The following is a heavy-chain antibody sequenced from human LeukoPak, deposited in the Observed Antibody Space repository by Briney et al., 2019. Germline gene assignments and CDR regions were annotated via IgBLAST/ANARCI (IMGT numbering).Heavy chain of an antibody. CDR3: TRRRNYLSYFDY. D-gene: IGHD1-7*01. CDR2: VNHSGST. Sequence: PSETLSLTCTVYGGSFSGYYWSWIRQPPGKGLEWIGEVNHSGSTNYNPSLKSRVTISVDTSKNQFSLKLSSVTAADTAVYYCTRRRNYLSYFDYWGQGTLVTVSS. J-gene: IGHJ4*02. V-gene: IGHV4-34*01. CDR1: GGSFSGYY.